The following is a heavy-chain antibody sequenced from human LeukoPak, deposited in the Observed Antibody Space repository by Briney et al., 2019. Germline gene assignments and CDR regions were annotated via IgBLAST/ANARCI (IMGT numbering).Heavy chain of an antibody. D-gene: IGHD3-22*01. V-gene: IGHV1-46*01. Sequence: ASVKVSCKASGYTFTSYYMHWVRQAPGQGLEWMGIINPSGGSTSYAQKFQGRVTMTRNTSISTAYMELSSLRSEDTAVYYCARGRDYYDSSGYFRSIYYYYMDVWGKGTTVTVSS. J-gene: IGHJ6*03. CDR2: INPSGGST. CDR1: GYTFTSYY. CDR3: ARGRDYYDSSGYFRSIYYYYMDV.